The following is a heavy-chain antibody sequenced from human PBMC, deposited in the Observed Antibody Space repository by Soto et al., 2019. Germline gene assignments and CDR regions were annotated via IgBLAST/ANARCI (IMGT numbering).Heavy chain of an antibody. V-gene: IGHV1-8*01. Sequence: ASVKVSCKASGYTFTSYDINCVRQATGQGLEWMGWMNPNSGNTGYAQKFQGRVTMTRNTSISTAYMELSSLRSEDTAVYYCARAVMVRGPPRHYYYYGMDVWGQGTTVTVSS. D-gene: IGHD3-10*01. CDR1: GYTFTSYD. CDR2: MNPNSGNT. CDR3: ARAVMVRGPPRHYYYYGMDV. J-gene: IGHJ6*02.